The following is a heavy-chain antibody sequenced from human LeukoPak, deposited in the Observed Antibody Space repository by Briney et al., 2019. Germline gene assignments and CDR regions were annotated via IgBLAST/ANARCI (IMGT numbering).Heavy chain of an antibody. Sequence: PGGSLRLSCAASGFTVSSNYMSWVRQAPGKGLEWVSVIYSGGSTYYADSVKGRFTISRDNSKNTLYLQMNSLRAEDTAVYYCAREAITVPAAMGGYFDYWGQGTLVTVSS. CDR2: IYSGGST. CDR1: GFTVSSNY. J-gene: IGHJ4*02. D-gene: IGHD2-2*01. CDR3: AREAITVPAAMGGYFDY. V-gene: IGHV3-53*01.